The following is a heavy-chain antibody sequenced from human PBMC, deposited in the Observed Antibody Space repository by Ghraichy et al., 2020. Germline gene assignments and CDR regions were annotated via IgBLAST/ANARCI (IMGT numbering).Heavy chain of an antibody. J-gene: IGHJ5*02. CDR3: ARQLGNYAPDP. D-gene: IGHD3-16*01. CDR1: GFSLSSRGMR. Sequence: SGPTLVKPTQTLTLTCTFSGFSLSSRGMRVTWIRQPPGKALEWLARIDWDDDKFYSTSLKTRLTISKDTSKNQVVLTMTNMDPVDTATYYCARQLGNYAPDPWGQGTLVTVSS. V-gene: IGHV2-70*04. CDR2: IDWDDDK.